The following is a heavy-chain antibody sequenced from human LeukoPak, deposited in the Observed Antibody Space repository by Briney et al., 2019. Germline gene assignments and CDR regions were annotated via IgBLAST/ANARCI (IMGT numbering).Heavy chain of an antibody. D-gene: IGHD3-10*01. J-gene: IGHJ4*02. CDR1: GFTFSRYW. CDR2: IKEDGREK. CDR3: ARDGRGYGSVSY. Sequence: GGSLRFSCAASGFTFSRYWMSWVRQAPGKGLEWVANIKEDGREKYYVDSVKGRFTISRDNAKNSVYRQMNSLRVEDTAVYYCARDGRGYGSVSYWGQGTLVTVSS. V-gene: IGHV3-7*01.